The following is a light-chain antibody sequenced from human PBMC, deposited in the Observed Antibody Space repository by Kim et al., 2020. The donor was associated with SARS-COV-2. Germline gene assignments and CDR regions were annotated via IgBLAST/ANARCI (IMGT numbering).Light chain of an antibody. CDR2: GVN. V-gene: IGLV2-14*04. Sequence: GQSITISSTGTSSDVGGYNYVSWYQQHPDKAPKLILYGVNKTPSGVSNRFSGSKSGNTASLTISGLQTEDETDYYCSSYTTRYTYVFGTGTKVTVL. CDR3: SSYTTRYTYV. CDR1: SSDVGGYNY. J-gene: IGLJ1*01.